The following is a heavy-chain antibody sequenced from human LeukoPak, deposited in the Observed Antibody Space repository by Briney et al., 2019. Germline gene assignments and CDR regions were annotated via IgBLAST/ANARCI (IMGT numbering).Heavy chain of an antibody. CDR1: GFTFTSYA. Sequence: SGGSLRLSCAASGFTFTSYAMSWVRQAPGKGLEWVSTISGSGGSTFYADSVKGRFTISRDSSKNTLYLQMNGLRADDTAVYYCAKGSQYYYDSSGDYWYFDLWGRGTLVTVSS. CDR2: ISGSGGST. J-gene: IGHJ2*01. D-gene: IGHD3-22*01. CDR3: AKGSQYYYDSSGDYWYFDL. V-gene: IGHV3-23*01.